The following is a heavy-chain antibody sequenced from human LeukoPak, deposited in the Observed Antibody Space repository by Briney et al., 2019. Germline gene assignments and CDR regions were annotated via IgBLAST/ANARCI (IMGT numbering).Heavy chain of an antibody. J-gene: IGHJ4*02. CDR1: GFTFSSYA. Sequence: GGSLRLSCAASGFTFSSYAMSWVRQAPGKGLEWVSAFSGSGGSTYYADSVKGRFTISRDNSRNTLYLQMNSLRVEDTAVYYCAKDRGIISDYWGQGTLVTVSS. CDR2: FSGSGGST. D-gene: IGHD3-10*01. CDR3: AKDRGIISDY. V-gene: IGHV3-23*01.